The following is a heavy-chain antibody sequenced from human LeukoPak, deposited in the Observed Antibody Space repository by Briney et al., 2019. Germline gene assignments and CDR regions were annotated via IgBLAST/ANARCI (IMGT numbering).Heavy chain of an antibody. CDR2: ISAYNGNT. CDR1: GYTFTSYG. J-gene: IGHJ6*02. V-gene: IGHV1-18*01. D-gene: IGHD2-2*01. Sequence: GASVKVSCRASGYTFTSYGIRWVRQAPGQGLEWMGWISAYNGNTNYAQKLQGRVTMTTDTSTSTAYMELRSLRSDDTAVYYCARGSYCSSTSCYAGSHYGMDVWGQGTTVTVSS. CDR3: ARGSYCSSTSCYAGSHYGMDV.